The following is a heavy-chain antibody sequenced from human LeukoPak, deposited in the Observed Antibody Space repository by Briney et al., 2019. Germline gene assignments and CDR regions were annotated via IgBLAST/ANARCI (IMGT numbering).Heavy chain of an antibody. J-gene: IGHJ5*02. Sequence: GGSLRLSCAASGFTFSSYWMFWVRQAPGKGLLWVSRIIGDGSSTSYAESVKGRFTISRDNAKNTLYLQMNSLRAEDTAVYYCARGGSGNYYTTWGQGTLVTVSS. CDR1: GFTFSSYW. V-gene: IGHV3-74*01. D-gene: IGHD3-3*01. CDR2: IIGDGSST. CDR3: ARGGSGNYYTT.